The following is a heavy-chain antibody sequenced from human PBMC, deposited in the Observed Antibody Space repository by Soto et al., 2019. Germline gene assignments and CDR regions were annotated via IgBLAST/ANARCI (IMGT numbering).Heavy chain of an antibody. CDR3: AKDLTHWEYSSSRYYYGMDV. CDR2: ISYDGSNK. J-gene: IGHJ6*02. D-gene: IGHD6-6*01. CDR1: GFTFSSYG. V-gene: IGHV3-30*18. Sequence: GGSLRLSCAASGFTFSSYGMHWVRQAPGKGLEWVAVISYDGSNKYYADSVKGRFTISRDNSKNTLYLQMNSLRAEDTAVYYCAKDLTHWEYSSSRYYYGMDVWGQGTTVTVSS.